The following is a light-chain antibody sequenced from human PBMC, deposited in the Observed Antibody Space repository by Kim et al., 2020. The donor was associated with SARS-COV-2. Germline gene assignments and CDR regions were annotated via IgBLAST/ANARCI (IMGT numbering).Light chain of an antibody. V-gene: IGLV2-23*02. Sequence: QSALTQPASVSGSPGQSITISCTGTSSDVGGYNLVSWYQQHPGKAPKLMIYEVSKRPSGVSNRFSSSKSGNTASLTISGLQAEDDADYYCCSYAGSSTWVFGGGTQLTVL. J-gene: IGLJ3*02. CDR3: CSYAGSSTWV. CDR2: EVS. CDR1: SSDVGGYNL.